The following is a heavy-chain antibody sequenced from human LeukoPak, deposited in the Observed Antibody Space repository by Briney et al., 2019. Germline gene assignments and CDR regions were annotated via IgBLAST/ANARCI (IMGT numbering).Heavy chain of an antibody. CDR2: MNPNSGNT. Sequence: ASVKVSCKASGYTFTSYDINWVRQATGQGLEWMGWMNPNSGNTGYAQKFQGRVTMTRNTSISTAYMELSSLRSEDTAVYYCAREQGDGYGDYVWFDPWGQGTLVTVSS. CDR1: GYTFTSYD. J-gene: IGHJ5*02. D-gene: IGHD4-17*01. V-gene: IGHV1-8*01. CDR3: AREQGDGYGDYVWFDP.